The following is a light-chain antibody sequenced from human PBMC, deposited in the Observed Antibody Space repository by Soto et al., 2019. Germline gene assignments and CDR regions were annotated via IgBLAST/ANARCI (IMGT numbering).Light chain of an antibody. CDR3: QQYGSSPIT. CDR1: QSVSSY. J-gene: IGKJ5*01. Sequence: EIVLTQSPATLSLSPGERATLSCRASQSVSSYLAWYQQKRGQAPRRLIFGASSRATGIPDRFRGSGSGTDFTLTISRLEPEDFAVYYCQQYGSSPITFGQGTRLEIK. CDR2: GAS. V-gene: IGKV3-20*01.